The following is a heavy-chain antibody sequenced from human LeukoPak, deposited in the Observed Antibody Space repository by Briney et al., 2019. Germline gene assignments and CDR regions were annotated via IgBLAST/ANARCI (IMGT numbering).Heavy chain of an antibody. CDR2: IYYSGST. CDR3: ARRAAAGGSDY. Sequence: SETLSPTCTVSGGSISSYYWSWIRQPPGKGLEWIGYIYYSGSTNYNPSLKSRVTISVDTSKNQFSLKLSSVTAADTAVYYCARRAAAGGSDYWGQGTLVTVSS. V-gene: IGHV4-59*08. D-gene: IGHD6-13*01. CDR1: GGSISSYY. J-gene: IGHJ4*02.